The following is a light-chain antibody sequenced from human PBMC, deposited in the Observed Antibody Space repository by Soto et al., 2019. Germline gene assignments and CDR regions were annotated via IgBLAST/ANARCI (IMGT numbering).Light chain of an antibody. CDR3: SSYTTDTTLV. CDR1: SSDVGSYNR. V-gene: IGLV2-18*02. Sequence: QSALTQPPSVSGSPGQSVTISCTGTSSDVGSYNRISWYQQPPGTAPKLMIYEVTNRPSGVPDRFSGTKSGNTASLTISGLQDETEADYYCSSYTTDTTLVFGGGTKLTVL. CDR2: EVT. J-gene: IGLJ2*01.